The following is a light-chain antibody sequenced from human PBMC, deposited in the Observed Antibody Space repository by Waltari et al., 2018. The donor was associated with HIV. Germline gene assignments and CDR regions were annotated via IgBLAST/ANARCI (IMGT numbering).Light chain of an antibody. CDR1: ISNHGRNT. CDR3: AAWDANLNGRL. Sequence: QSVLPPSPSASGTPGQRVTIPCSVSISNHGRNTLSWYQHLPATAPKLLIYSNNQRPSGVPDRFSGSKSGTSASLAISGLQSEDEADYYCAAWDANLNGRLFGGGTKLTVL. J-gene: IGLJ2*01. CDR2: SNN. V-gene: IGLV1-44*01.